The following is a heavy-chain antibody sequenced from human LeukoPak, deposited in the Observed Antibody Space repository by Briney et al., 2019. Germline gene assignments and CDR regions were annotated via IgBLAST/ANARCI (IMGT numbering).Heavy chain of an antibody. CDR1: GYTFTGYY. J-gene: IGHJ1*01. CDR3: ARALLSGASEYFQH. D-gene: IGHD2-15*01. Sequence: GASVKVSCKAAGYTFTGYYMHWVRQAPGQGLEWMGWINPNSGGTNYAQKFQGRVTMTRATSINTAYMELRRLRSDDTAVSDCARALLSGASEYFQHWGQGTLVTVSS. V-gene: IGHV1-2*02. CDR2: INPNSGGT.